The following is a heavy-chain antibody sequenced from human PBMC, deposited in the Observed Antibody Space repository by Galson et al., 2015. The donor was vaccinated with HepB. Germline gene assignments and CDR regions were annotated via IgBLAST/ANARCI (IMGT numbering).Heavy chain of an antibody. Sequence: SLRLSCAASGFTFSNYAINWVRQAPGKGLEWVSGISGSGGSTDYADSVKGRFTISRDNSRNTLYLQMNSLRAEDTAVYYCAKDMGRYFDWSDMRRGFDHWGQGTLVTVSS. D-gene: IGHD3-9*01. CDR3: AKDMGRYFDWSDMRRGFDH. V-gene: IGHV3-23*01. CDR1: GFTFSNYA. CDR2: ISGSGGST. J-gene: IGHJ4*02.